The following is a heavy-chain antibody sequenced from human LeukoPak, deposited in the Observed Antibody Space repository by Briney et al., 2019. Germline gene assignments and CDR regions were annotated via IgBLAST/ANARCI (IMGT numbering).Heavy chain of an antibody. V-gene: IGHV4-4*07. CDR3: ARDISFGNSRYFDY. D-gene: IGHD4-23*01. CDR1: GVSISSYY. CDR2: IYSSGSI. Sequence: SETLSLTCTVSGVSISSYYWSWIRQPAGKGLEWIGRIYSSGSINYNSSLKSRVTMSVDTSKNQFSLKLSSVTAADTAVYYCARDISFGNSRYFDYWGQGTLVTVSS. J-gene: IGHJ4*02.